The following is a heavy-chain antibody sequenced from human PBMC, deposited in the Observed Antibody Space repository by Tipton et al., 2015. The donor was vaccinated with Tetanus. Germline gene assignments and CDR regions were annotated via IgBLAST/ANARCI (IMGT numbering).Heavy chain of an antibody. D-gene: IGHD2-21*02. CDR1: GFTFSSYN. CDR2: ITSSSSTI. Sequence: SLRLSCAASGFTFSSYNMNWVRQAPGKGLEWVSYITSSSSTIYYADSVKGRFTISRDNAKNSLYLQMISLRAEDTAVNSCARGMAEASNCGGDCYSDYWGQGTLVTVSS. CDR3: ARGMAEASNCGGDCYSDY. J-gene: IGHJ4*02. V-gene: IGHV3-48*04.